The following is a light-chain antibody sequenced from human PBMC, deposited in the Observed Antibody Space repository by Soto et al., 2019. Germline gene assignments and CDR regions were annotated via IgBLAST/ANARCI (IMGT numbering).Light chain of an antibody. CDR3: QQRSNWLT. V-gene: IGKV1-5*03. CDR2: KAS. CDR1: QSISSW. J-gene: IGKJ4*01. Sequence: DMQMTQSPSTLSASVGDRVTIICRASQSISSWLAWYQQKAGKAPKLLISKASNLDSGVPARFSGSGSGTDFTLTISSLEPEDFAVYYCQQRSNWLTFGGGTKVDIK.